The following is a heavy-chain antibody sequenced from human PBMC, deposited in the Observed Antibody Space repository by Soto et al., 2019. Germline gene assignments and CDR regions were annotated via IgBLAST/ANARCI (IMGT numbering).Heavy chain of an antibody. D-gene: IGHD1-1*01. CDR1: GFTFDTYG. V-gene: IGHV3-30-3*01. Sequence: QVHLVESGGSVVQPGRSLRLSCVASGFTFDTYGIHWVRQAPGKGLQWVALISYEGSNTYYADSVRGRFTISRDNSKNTLYLQMNTLRPEDTGLYYCARVTPGNNLYYFSGLDFWGQGTSVTVSS. J-gene: IGHJ6*02. CDR3: ARVTPGNNLYYFSGLDF. CDR2: ISYEGSNT.